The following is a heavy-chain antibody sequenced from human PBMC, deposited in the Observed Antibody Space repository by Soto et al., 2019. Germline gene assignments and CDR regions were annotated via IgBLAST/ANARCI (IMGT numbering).Heavy chain of an antibody. Sequence: PGGSLRLSCAASGFTFSSYGMHWVRQAPGKGLEWVAVIWYDGSNKYYADSVKGRFTISRDNSKNTLYLQMNSLRAEDTAVYYCARTYSSGYIPFDYYYGMDVWGQGTTVTVSS. V-gene: IGHV3-33*01. CDR1: GFTFSSYG. J-gene: IGHJ6*02. D-gene: IGHD3-22*01. CDR2: IWYDGSNK. CDR3: ARTYSSGYIPFDYYYGMDV.